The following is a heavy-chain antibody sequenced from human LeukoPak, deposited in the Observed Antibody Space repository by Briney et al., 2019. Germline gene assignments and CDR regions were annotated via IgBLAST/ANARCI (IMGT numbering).Heavy chain of an antibody. CDR3: GRPTSYYGDYMW. V-gene: IGHV4-39*01. J-gene: IGHJ4*02. D-gene: IGHD4-17*01. CDR2: IHRSGST. CDR1: GGSISSSEYY. Sequence: SETLSLTCTVSGGSISSSEYYWGWIRQPPGKGLEWIGSIHRSGSTYYHPSLKSRVSMSVDTAKSQFSLKLGSVTAADTAVYYCGRPTSYYGDYMWWGQGALVTVSS.